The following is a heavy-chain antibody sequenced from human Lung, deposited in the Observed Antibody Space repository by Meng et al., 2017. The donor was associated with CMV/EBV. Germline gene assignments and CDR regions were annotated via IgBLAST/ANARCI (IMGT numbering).Heavy chain of an antibody. D-gene: IGHD1-1*01. CDR1: GFTFSSYA. CDR2: ISYDGSNK. J-gene: IGHJ4*02. CDR3: ARDHNLGFDY. Sequence: LKISCAASGFTFSSYAMHWVRQAPGKGLEWVAVISYDGSNKYYADSVKGRFTISRDNSKNTLYLQMNSLRAEDTAVYYCARDHNLGFDYWGQGTLVTVSS. V-gene: IGHV3-30-3*01.